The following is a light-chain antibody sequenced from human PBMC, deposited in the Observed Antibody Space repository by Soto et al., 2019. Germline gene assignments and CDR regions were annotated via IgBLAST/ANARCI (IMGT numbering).Light chain of an antibody. CDR1: QSLTSY. Sequence: EIVMTHSPGTLSVSPAETATLSFRSSQSLTSYLAWYQQKPDQAPRLLIYGISNRATGIPARFSGSGSGTDFTLTISSLEPEDFAVYYCQQRSNWPLTFGGGTKVDIK. CDR3: QQRSNWPLT. J-gene: IGKJ4*01. V-gene: IGKV3-11*01. CDR2: GIS.